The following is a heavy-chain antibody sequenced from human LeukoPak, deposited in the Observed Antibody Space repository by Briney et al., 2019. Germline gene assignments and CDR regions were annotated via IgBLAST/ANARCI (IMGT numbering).Heavy chain of an antibody. D-gene: IGHD5-18*01. CDR1: GYTFTTFG. J-gene: IGHJ4*02. CDR2: ISPYNGNT. Sequence: ASVKVSCRTSGYTFTTFGINWVRQAPGRGLEWMGWISPYNGNTNYAQKLQGRVTMTTDTSTNTAYMELRSLRSDDTAVYYCARDKGRAYSYGYVDYWGQGTLVTVS. V-gene: IGHV1-18*01. CDR3: ARDKGRAYSYGYVDY.